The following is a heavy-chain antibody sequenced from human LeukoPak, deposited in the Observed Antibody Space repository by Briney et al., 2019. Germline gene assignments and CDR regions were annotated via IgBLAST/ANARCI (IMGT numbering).Heavy chain of an antibody. V-gene: IGHV3-23*01. CDR3: ANYYFDY. CDR1: GGSFSGYY. J-gene: IGHJ4*02. Sequence: ETLSLTCAVYGGSFSGYYWSWIRQPPGKGLEWVSAISGSGGSTYYADSVKGRFTISRDNSKNTLYLQMNSLRAEDAAVYYCANYYFDYWGQGTLVTVSS. CDR2: ISGSGGST.